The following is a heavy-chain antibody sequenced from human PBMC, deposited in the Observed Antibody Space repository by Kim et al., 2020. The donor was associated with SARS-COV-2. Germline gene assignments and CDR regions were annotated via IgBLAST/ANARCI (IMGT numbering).Heavy chain of an antibody. V-gene: IGHV7-4-1*02. J-gene: IGHJ4*02. D-gene: IGHD6-19*01. CDR1: GYTFTRYA. CDR3: ARDRSSGWYSMDY. Sequence: ASVKVSCKASGYTFTRYAMNWVRQAPGQGLEWMGWINTNTGSPTYAQGFTGRFVFSLDTSVSTAYLQISSLQAEDTAMYYCARDRSSGWYSMDYWGQGTLVTVSS. CDR2: INTNTGSP.